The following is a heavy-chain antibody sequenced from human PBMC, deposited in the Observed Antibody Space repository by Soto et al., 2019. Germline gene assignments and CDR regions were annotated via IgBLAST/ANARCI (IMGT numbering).Heavy chain of an antibody. CDR3: ARGSGSGMDV. J-gene: IGHJ6*02. CDR2: IYHSGST. CDR1: EGSSGIGCYS. Sequence: TMSLTCSVAEGSSGIGCYSWLWIRQPPGKGLEWIGYIYHSGSTYYNPSLKSRVTISVDRSKNQFSLKLSSVTAADTAVYYCARGSGSGMDVWGQGTTVTVSS. D-gene: IGHD3-22*01. V-gene: IGHV4-30-2*01.